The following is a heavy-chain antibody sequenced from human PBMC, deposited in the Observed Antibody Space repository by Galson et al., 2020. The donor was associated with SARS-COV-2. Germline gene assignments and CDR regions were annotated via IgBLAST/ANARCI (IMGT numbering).Heavy chain of an antibody. CDR3: ARWGGIFYGSAYYYYGMDV. D-gene: IGHD3-3*01. Sequence: SETLSLTCTVSGGSISSYYWSWIRQPAGKGLEWIGRIYTSGSTNYNPSLKSRVTMSVDTSKNQFSLKLSSVTAADTAVYYCARWGGIFYGSAYYYYGMDVWGQGTTVTVSS. CDR2: IYTSGST. V-gene: IGHV4-4*07. CDR1: GGSISSYY. J-gene: IGHJ6*02.